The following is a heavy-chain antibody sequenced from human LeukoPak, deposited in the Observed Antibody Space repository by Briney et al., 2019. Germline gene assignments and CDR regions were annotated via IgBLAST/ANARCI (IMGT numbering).Heavy chain of an antibody. Sequence: GGSLRLSCAASGFTFSNAWMSWVRQAPGKGLEWVGRIKSKTDGGTTDYAAPVKGRFTISRDDSKNTLYLQMNSLKTVDTAVYYCTTDGAYSGYDPAGYFDYWGQGTLVTVSS. D-gene: IGHD5-12*01. J-gene: IGHJ4*02. V-gene: IGHV3-15*01. CDR1: GFTFSNAW. CDR3: TTDGAYSGYDPAGYFDY. CDR2: IKSKTDGGTT.